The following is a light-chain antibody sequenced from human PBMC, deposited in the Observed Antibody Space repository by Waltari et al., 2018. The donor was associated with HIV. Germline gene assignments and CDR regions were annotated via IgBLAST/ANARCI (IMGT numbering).Light chain of an antibody. J-gene: IGKJ5*01. CDR2: AAS. Sequence: DIQLTQSPSFVSASVGDSVTITCRASQDISTWLAWYQQKPGKAPKLLIYAASNLQNGVPSRFGGSGSGTHFTRTINSLQPEDFATYYCQQANSSPLTFGQGKRLEIK. V-gene: IGKV1D-12*01. CDR3: QQANSSPLT. CDR1: QDISTW.